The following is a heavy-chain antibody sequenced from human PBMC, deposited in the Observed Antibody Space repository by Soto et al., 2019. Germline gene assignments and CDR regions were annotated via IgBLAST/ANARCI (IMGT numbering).Heavy chain of an antibody. V-gene: IGHV3-23*01. J-gene: IGHJ4*02. CDR2: ISGSGGST. CDR1: GFTFSSYA. CDR3: AKDRALTTSGYFDY. Sequence: GGSLRLSCAASGFTFSSYAMSWVRQAPGKGLEWVSAISGSGGSTYYADSVKGRFTISRDNSKNTLYLQMKSLRAEDTAVYYCAKDRALTTSGYFDYWGQGTLVTVSS. D-gene: IGHD4-17*01.